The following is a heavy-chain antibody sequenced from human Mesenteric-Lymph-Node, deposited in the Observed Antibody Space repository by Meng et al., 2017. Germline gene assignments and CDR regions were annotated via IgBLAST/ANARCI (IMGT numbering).Heavy chain of an antibody. D-gene: IGHD6-13*01. CDR2: INSDGSST. V-gene: IGHV3-74*01. CDR3: AREEQQLVLPFDY. CDR1: GFTFSSYW. Sequence: GESLKISCAASGFTFSSYWMHWVRQAPGKGLVWVSRINSDGSSTSYADSVKGRFTISRDNAKNTLYLQMNSLRAEDTAVYYCAREEQQLVLPFDYWGQGTLVTVSS. J-gene: IGHJ4*02.